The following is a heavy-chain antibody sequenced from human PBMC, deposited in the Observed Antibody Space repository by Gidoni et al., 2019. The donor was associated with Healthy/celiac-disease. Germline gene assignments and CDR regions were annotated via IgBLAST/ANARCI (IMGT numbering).Heavy chain of an antibody. J-gene: IGHJ6*02. CDR3: ARVVGMDWNYVFGGYYYYGMDV. V-gene: IGHV3-30*04. Sequence: QVQLVEAGGGVVQPGRSLRLSCAAAGFTFRSYAMHWVRQAPGKGLAWVAVISYDGSNKYYADSVKGRFTISRDNSKNTLYLQMNSLRAEDTAVYYCARVVGMDWNYVFGGYYYYGMDVWGQGTTVTVSS. CDR2: ISYDGSNK. CDR1: GFTFRSYA. D-gene: IGHD1-7*01.